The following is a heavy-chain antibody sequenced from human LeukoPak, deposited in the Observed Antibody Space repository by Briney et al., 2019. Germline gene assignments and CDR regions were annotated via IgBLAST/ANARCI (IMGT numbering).Heavy chain of an antibody. D-gene: IGHD1-14*01. CDR3: ANSRYYRDQPVE. J-gene: IGHJ4*02. Sequence: PGGSLRLSCAASGFTFDDYAMHWVRQAPGKGLEWVSGISWNSGSIGYADSVKGRFTISRDNAKNSLHLQMNSLRAEDTALYYCANSRYYRDQPVEWGQGTLVTVSS. CDR2: ISWNSGSI. V-gene: IGHV3-9*01. CDR1: GFTFDDYA.